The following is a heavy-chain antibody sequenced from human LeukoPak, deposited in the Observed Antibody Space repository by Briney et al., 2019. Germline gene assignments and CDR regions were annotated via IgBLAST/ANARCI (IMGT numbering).Heavy chain of an antibody. CDR3: ARDYKYAFDN. CDR1: GFTLSDYS. Sequence: GGSLRLSCAASGFTLSDYSMNWVRQAPGKGLEWISYIGIDSGNTNYADSVKGRFTIYGDKAKNSLYLQMNSLRVEDTAVYYCARDYKYAFDNWGQGTLVTVSS. CDR2: IGIDSGNT. J-gene: IGHJ4*02. D-gene: IGHD5-24*01. V-gene: IGHV3-21*05.